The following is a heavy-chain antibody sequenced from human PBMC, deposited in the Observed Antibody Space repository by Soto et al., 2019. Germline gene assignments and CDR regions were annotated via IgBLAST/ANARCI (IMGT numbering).Heavy chain of an antibody. V-gene: IGHV3-23*01. J-gene: IGHJ4*02. CDR1: GFTLRNFA. D-gene: IGHD1-26*01. Sequence: GGSLRLSCTASGFTLRNFAMNWVRQAPGEGLEWVSAISDSGFSTYSTDSVKGRFTISRDNSKNTLYLQMNSLRAEDTAVYYCVKDLTVVGASLGSWGQGTLVTVSS. CDR2: ISDSGFST. CDR3: VKDLTVVGASLGS.